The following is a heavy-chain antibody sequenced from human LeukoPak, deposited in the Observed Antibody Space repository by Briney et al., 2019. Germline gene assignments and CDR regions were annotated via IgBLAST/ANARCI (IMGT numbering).Heavy chain of an antibody. CDR1: GGSISSYY. V-gene: IGHV4-4*07. CDR3: ARETEVPGGRSWDF. Sequence: SETLSLTCTVSGGSISSYYWAWIRQPAGKGLEWIGRIHPSGTTNHNPSLKSRVIMSLDMSNNQFSLKVRSVTAADTAVYYCARETEVPGGRSWDFWGQGTLVTVSS. J-gene: IGHJ4*02. CDR2: IHPSGTT. D-gene: IGHD6-19*01.